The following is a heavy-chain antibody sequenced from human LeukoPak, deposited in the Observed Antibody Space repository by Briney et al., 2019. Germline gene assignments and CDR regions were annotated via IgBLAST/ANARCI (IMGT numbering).Heavy chain of an antibody. CDR3: ARKEITIFGVVTSS. D-gene: IGHD3-3*01. V-gene: IGHV4-34*01. CDR1: GGSFSGYY. J-gene: IGHJ5*02. Sequence: PSETLSLTCAVYGGSFSGYYWSWIRQPPGRWLEWIGEINHIGSTNHSPSLKSRLTISEDTSKNQFSLKLSSVNAADTAVCYCARKEITIFGVVTSSWGQGTLVTVSS. CDR2: INHIGST.